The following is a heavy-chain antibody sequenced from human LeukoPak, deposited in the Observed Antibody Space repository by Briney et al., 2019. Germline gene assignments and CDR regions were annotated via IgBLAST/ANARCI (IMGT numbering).Heavy chain of an antibody. CDR3: ARQRGGGYWYFDL. CDR2: IYYSGST. D-gene: IGHD3-16*01. CDR1: GGSISSSLYY. V-gene: IGHV4-39*01. Sequence: SETLSLTCTVSGGSISSSLYYWGWISQSPGKGLEWIGGIYYSGSTYYNPSLKSRVTISVDTSKNQFSLKLSSVTAADTAVYYCARQRGGGYWYFDLWGRGTLVTVSS. J-gene: IGHJ2*01.